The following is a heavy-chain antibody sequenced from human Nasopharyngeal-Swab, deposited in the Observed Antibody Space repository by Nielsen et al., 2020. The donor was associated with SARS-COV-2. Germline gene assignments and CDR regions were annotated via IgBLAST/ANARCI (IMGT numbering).Heavy chain of an antibody. CDR2: MHSTGRT. J-gene: IGHJ3*02. Sequence: SETLSLTCTVSRGTISTYYWSWIRQPPGKGLEWIGYMHSTGRTKYNPSLKSRVTISADMASNHLYLRFTSVTAADAAVYYCARDSGMATVVTPEGFDIRGHGTMVTVSS. V-gene: IGHV4-59*01. CDR3: ARDSGMATVVTPEGFDI. CDR1: RGTISTYY. D-gene: IGHD4-23*01.